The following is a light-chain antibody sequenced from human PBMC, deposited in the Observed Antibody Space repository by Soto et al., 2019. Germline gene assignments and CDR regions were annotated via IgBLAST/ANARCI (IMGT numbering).Light chain of an antibody. J-gene: IGKJ2*02. CDR2: AAS. CDR3: QHSVGTSRT. V-gene: IGKV1-39*01. CDR1: QSISSH. Sequence: DIQMTQSPSSLSASVGDRVTITCRASQSISSHLNWYQQRPGKAPKLLIFAASSLHTGVPSRFSGRGSGTYFTLSISRLHPEDFATYYCQHSVGTSRTFGQGTKLEI.